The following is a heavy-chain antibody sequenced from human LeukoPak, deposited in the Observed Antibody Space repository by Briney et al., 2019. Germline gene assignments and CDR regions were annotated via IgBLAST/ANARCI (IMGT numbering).Heavy chain of an antibody. J-gene: IGHJ4*02. D-gene: IGHD6-19*01. CDR2: INHSEST. Sequence: PSETLSLTCAVYGGSFSGYYWSWIRQPPGKGLEWIGEINHSESTNYNPSLKSRVTISVDTSKNQFSLKLSSVTAADTAVYYCARGVRWIAVAGHFDYWGQGTLVTVSS. CDR1: GGSFSGYY. CDR3: ARGVRWIAVAGHFDY. V-gene: IGHV4-34*01.